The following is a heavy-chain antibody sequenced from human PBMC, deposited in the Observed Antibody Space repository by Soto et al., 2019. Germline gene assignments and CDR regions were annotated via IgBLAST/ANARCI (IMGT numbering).Heavy chain of an antibody. J-gene: IGHJ6*03. V-gene: IGHV3-33*01. D-gene: IGHD5-12*01. Sequence: GGSLRLSCVASGFTFSTYGTHWVRQAPGKGLEWVALIWYDGSNKHYADSVKGRFSISRDNSKNTVHLQMNSLRAEDTAVYYCVRDSGYEPSYYDYHYMDVWGKGTTVTVSS. CDR1: GFTFSTYG. CDR3: VRDSGYEPSYYDYHYMDV. CDR2: IWYDGSNK.